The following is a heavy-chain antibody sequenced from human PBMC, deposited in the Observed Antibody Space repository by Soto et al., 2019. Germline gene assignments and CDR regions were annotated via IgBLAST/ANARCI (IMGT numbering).Heavy chain of an antibody. Sequence: PSETLSLTCTVSGGSISSNNYYWGWIRQPPEKGLEWIGNIHYRGNPYYNPTLKSRVTTSLDTSKNQFSLKLKSVTAADTAVYYCVRRGGNRPYYFDYWGQGTLVTVSS. J-gene: IGHJ4*02. CDR3: VRRGGNRPYYFDY. D-gene: IGHD2-15*01. CDR1: GGSISSNNYY. CDR2: IHYRGNP. V-gene: IGHV4-39*01.